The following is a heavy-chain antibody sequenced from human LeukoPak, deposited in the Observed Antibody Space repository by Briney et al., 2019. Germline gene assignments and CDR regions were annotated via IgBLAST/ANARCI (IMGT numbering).Heavy chain of an antibody. CDR3: ARESIGDYVRRGYFDY. D-gene: IGHD4-17*01. V-gene: IGHV3-20*04. Sequence: GGSLRLSCAASGFTFDDYGMSWVRQAPGRGLEWVSGINWNGGSTGYADSVKGRFTISRDNAKNSLYLQMNSLRAEDTALYYCARESIGDYVRRGYFDYWGQGTLVTVSS. J-gene: IGHJ4*02. CDR1: GFTFDDYG. CDR2: INWNGGST.